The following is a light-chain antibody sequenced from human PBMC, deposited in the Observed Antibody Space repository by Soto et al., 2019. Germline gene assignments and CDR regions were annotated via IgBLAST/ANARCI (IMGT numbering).Light chain of an antibody. CDR1: QSVRSTY. J-gene: IGKJ1*01. V-gene: IGKV3-20*01. Sequence: LSHSAGTLSLYPGGRATLFCRASQSVRSTYLAWYQQRPGQAPRLLIYGASSRATGIPDRFSGSGSGTDFTLTISSLEPEDSAVYYCHHSSSSRKPFGQGTKVAIK. CDR3: HHSSSSRKP. CDR2: GAS.